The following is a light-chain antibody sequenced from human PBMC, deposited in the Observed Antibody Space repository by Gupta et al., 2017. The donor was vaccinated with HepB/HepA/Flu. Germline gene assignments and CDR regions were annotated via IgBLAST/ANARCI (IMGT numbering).Light chain of an antibody. Sequence: DIQMTQSPSTLSASVGDRVTITCRASQNINNWLAWYQQKPGKAPKVLIYQASNLASGVPSRFSGGGSGTEFTLTISSLQPDEFATYYCQNDNSYSETFGQGTKVEIK. CDR3: QNDNSYSET. V-gene: IGKV1-5*03. CDR2: QAS. CDR1: QNINNW. J-gene: IGKJ1*01.